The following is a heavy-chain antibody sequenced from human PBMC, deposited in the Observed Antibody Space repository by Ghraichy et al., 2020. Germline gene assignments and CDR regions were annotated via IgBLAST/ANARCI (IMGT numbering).Heavy chain of an antibody. CDR2: VVGSATST. CDR1: GFTFGSYA. Sequence: GESLNISCAASGFTFGSYAMTWVRQAPGKGLEWVAVVVGSATSTFYIDSVKGRFSISRDNSRSMLYLQMNRLGADDTAVYYCAKTGTGHWGMESWGQGTLVTVSS. CDR3: AKTGTGHWGMES. V-gene: IGHV3-23*01. D-gene: IGHD7-27*01. J-gene: IGHJ5*02.